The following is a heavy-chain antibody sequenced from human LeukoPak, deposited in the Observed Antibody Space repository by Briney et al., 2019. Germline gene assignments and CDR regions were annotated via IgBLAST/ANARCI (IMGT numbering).Heavy chain of an antibody. D-gene: IGHD1-26*01. V-gene: IGHV3-74*01. Sequence: GGSLRLSCAASGFTFSSHWTHWVRQVPGKGLMWVSRINANGGSTSYADSVKGRFTISRDNAKNTLYPQMNTLRPEDAAVYYCMYSGNYRFDYWGQGTLVTVSS. CDR3: MYSGNYRFDY. CDR1: GFTFSSHW. CDR2: INANGGST. J-gene: IGHJ4*02.